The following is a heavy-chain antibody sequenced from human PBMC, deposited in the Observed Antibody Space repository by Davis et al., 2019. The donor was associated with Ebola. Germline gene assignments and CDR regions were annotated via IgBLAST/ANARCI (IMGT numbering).Heavy chain of an antibody. V-gene: IGHV3-13*01. CDR3: ARVRFGDTAVDY. J-gene: IGHJ4*02. Sequence: GESLKISCAASGFTFSSYDMHWVRQGTGKGLEWVSAIGTAGDTYYPGSVKGRFTISRENAKNSLYLQMNRLRAEDTAVYYCARVRFGDTAVDYWGQGTLVTVSS. D-gene: IGHD5-18*01. CDR1: GFTFSSYD. CDR2: IGTAGDT.